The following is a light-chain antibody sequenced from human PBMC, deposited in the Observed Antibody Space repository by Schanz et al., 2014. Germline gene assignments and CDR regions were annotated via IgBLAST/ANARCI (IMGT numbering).Light chain of an antibody. CDR2: EGS. CDR3: SSYTSSSWV. V-gene: IGLV2-14*02. Sequence: QSALTQPASVSGSPGQSITISCTGISSDVGSYNLVSWYQHHPGKAPKLMIYEGSKRPSGVSNRFSGSKSGNTASLTISGLQAEDEADYYCSSYTSSSWVFGGGTKLTVL. CDR1: SSDVGSYNL. J-gene: IGLJ3*02.